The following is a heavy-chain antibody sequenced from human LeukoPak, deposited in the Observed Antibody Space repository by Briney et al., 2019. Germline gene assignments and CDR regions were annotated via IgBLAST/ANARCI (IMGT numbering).Heavy chain of an antibody. CDR1: GGSISSYY. CDR3: ARGGSWFDP. J-gene: IGHJ5*02. CDR2: IYYSGST. D-gene: IGHD2-15*01. Sequence: KPSETLSPTCTVSGGSISSYYWSWIRQPPGKGLEWIGYIYYSGSTNYNPSLKSRVTISVDTSKNQFSLKLSSVTAADTAVYYCARGGSWFDPWGQGTLVTVSS. V-gene: IGHV4-59*01.